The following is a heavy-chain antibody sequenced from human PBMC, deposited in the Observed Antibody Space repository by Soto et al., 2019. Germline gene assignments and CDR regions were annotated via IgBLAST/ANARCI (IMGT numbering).Heavy chain of an antibody. CDR1: GFTFRSFS. Sequence: VQLVDSGGGLLQPGGSLRLSCVASGFTFRSFSLNWVRQAPGKGLEWVSYISGTDTAYYADSVKGRFTISRDSAKNSVYLHMTSVREEDTAVYYCARGPAATAFDFDYWGQGTPVTVSS. V-gene: IGHV3-48*02. D-gene: IGHD6-25*01. CDR3: ARGPAATAFDFDY. J-gene: IGHJ4*02. CDR2: ISGTDTA.